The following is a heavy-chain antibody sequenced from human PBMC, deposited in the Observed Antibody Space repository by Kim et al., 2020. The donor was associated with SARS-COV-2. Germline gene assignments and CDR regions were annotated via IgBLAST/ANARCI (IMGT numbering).Heavy chain of an antibody. V-gene: IGHV4-34*01. Sequence: SETLSLTCAVYGGSFSGYYWSWIRQPPGKGLEWIGEINHSGSTNYNPSLKSRVTISVDTSKNQFSLKLSSVTAADTAVYYCARGPPHYIWGSYRSSGPGHYYYYMDVWGKGTTVTVSS. J-gene: IGHJ6*03. CDR1: GGSFSGYY. CDR2: INHSGST. D-gene: IGHD3-16*02. CDR3: ARGPPHYIWGSYRSSGPGHYYYYMDV.